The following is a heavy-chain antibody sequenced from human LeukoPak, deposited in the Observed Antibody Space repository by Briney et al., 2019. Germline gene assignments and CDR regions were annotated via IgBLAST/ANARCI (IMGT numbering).Heavy chain of an antibody. CDR3: ASGDYYDSSGYYYN. CDR1: GYTFTSYG. Sequence: ASVKVSCKASGYTFTSYGISWVRQAPGQGLEWMGWISAYNGNTNYAQKLQGRVTMTTDTSTSTAYMELRSLRYDDTAVYYCASGDYYDSSGYYYNWGQGTLVTVSS. V-gene: IGHV1-18*01. J-gene: IGHJ4*02. D-gene: IGHD3-22*01. CDR2: ISAYNGNT.